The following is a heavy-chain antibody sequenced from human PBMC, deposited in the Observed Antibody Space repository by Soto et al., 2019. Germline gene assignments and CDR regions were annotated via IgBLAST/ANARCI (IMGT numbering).Heavy chain of an antibody. Sequence: EVQLVESGGGLIQPGGSLRLSCAASGFTFSTCWMSWVRQAPGKGLEWVANIKQDGSEKFYVDSVEGRFTISRDNAKNSLYLQMNSLRAEDTAVYYCAKHYGDYVGNWFGPWGQGTLVTVSS. D-gene: IGHD4-17*01. CDR3: AKHYGDYVGNWFGP. V-gene: IGHV3-7*01. CDR1: GFTFSTCW. CDR2: IKQDGSEK. J-gene: IGHJ5*02.